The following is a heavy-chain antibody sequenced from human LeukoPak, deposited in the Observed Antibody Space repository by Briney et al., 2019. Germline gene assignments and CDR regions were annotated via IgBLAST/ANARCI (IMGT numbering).Heavy chain of an antibody. Sequence: SVKVSCTASGGTFSSYAISWVRQAPGQGLEWMGGIIPIFGTANYAQKFQGRVTITADESTSTAYMELSSLRSEDTAVYYCARDFLTDIVVVPAASPMDVWGQGTTVTVSS. CDR2: IIPIFGTA. CDR3: ARDFLTDIVVVPAASPMDV. V-gene: IGHV1-69*13. D-gene: IGHD2-2*01. J-gene: IGHJ6*02. CDR1: GGTFSSYA.